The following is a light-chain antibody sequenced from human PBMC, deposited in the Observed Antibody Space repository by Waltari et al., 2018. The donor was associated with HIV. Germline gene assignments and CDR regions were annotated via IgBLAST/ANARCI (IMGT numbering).Light chain of an antibody. Sequence: QSVLTQAPSASGTPGQRVTLSCSGTDSNVGVNFVSWYQQLPGMDPKLLIYSNNERPSRVPDRFSGSKSGTSASLAISGLRSEDEAVYFCAAWDDSVSGWAFGEGTKVTVL. J-gene: IGLJ2*01. CDR1: DSNVGVNF. V-gene: IGLV1-47*01. CDR2: SNN. CDR3: AAWDDSVSGWA.